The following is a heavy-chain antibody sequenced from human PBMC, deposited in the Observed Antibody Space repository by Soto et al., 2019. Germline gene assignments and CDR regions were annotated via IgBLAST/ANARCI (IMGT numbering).Heavy chain of an antibody. CDR2: IYYSGST. J-gene: IGHJ5*02. V-gene: IGHV4-59*01. CDR3: ARDGGSSGWYNLFDL. D-gene: IGHD6-19*01. CDR1: GGSISSYY. Sequence: PSETLSLTCTVSGGSISSYYWSWIRQPPGKGLEWIGYIYYSGSTNYNPSLKSRVTISVDTSKNQFSLKLSSVTAADTAVYYCARDGGSSGWYNLFDLWGQGTLVTVSS.